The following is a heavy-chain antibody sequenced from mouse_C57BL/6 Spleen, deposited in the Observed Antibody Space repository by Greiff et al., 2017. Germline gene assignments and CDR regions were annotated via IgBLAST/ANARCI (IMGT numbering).Heavy chain of an antibody. Sequence: EVHLVESGPALVKPSQTVSLTCTVTGYSITNGNHWWNWIRQVSGSKLEWIGYISSSGSTDSNPSLKSRISITRDTSKNQLFLQLNSVTTEDIATYYCARGEDYYGSSGYFDVWGTGTTVTVSS. V-gene: IGHV3-4*01. CDR1: GYSITNGNHW. CDR2: ISSSGST. J-gene: IGHJ1*03. CDR3: ARGEDYYGSSGYFDV. D-gene: IGHD1-1*01.